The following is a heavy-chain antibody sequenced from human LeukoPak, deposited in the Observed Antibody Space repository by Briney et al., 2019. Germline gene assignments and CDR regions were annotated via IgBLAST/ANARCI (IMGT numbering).Heavy chain of an antibody. CDR3: ARTSTGTRGGYDV. Sequence: ASVKVSCKASGYTFTSYDINWVRQASGQGLEWMGWINPNSGNTGFTQKFQGKVTVARSTSISTAYMELSSLTSDDTAVYYCARTSTGTRGGYDVWGQGTLVTVSS. CDR2: INPNSGNT. J-gene: IGHJ4*02. V-gene: IGHV1-8*01. D-gene: IGHD1-1*01. CDR1: GYTFTSYD.